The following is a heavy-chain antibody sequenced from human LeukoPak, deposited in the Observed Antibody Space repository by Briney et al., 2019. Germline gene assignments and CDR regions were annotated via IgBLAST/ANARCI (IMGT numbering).Heavy chain of an antibody. CDR2: MNPNSGNT. V-gene: IGHV1-8*03. D-gene: IGHD4-23*01. CDR3: ARSDYEYYGGNGLFDY. Sequence: ASVKVSCNSSGYTFTSYDIYWIRQATGPGLGWMGWMNPNSGNTGYAQKFQGRVTITRNTSKSTAYMELSSLRSEDTAVYYCARSDYEYYGGNGLFDYWGQGTLVTVSS. J-gene: IGHJ4*02. CDR1: GYTFTSYD.